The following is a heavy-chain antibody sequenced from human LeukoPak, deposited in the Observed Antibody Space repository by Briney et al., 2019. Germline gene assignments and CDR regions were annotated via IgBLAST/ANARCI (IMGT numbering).Heavy chain of an antibody. CDR1: GGSISSYY. CDR2: IYYSGST. CDR3: ARHLGYYYDSRQGWFDP. Sequence: SETLSLTCTVSGGSISSYYWSWIRQPPGKGLEWIGYIYYSGSTNYNPSLKSRVTISVDTSKNQFSLKLGSVTAADTAVYYCARHLGYYYDSRQGWFDPWGQGTLVTVSS. J-gene: IGHJ5*02. V-gene: IGHV4-59*08. D-gene: IGHD3-22*01.